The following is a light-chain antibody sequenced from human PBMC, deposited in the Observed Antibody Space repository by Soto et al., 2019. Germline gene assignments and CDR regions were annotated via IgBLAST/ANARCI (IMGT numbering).Light chain of an antibody. CDR2: GAS. CDR3: QQYGRSLPWT. CDR1: QSVSSSY. J-gene: IGKJ1*01. Sequence: EIVLTQSLGTLSLSPGERATLSCRARQSVSSSYLAWYQQRPGQAPRLLIYGASSRATGTPDRFSGSGSGTDFTLTISRLEPEDFAVYYCQQYGRSLPWTFGQGTKVDIK. V-gene: IGKV3-20*01.